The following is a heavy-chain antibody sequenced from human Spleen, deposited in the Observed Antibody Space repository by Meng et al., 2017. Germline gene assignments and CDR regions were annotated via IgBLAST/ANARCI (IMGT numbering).Heavy chain of an antibody. CDR2: ISWNSGSI. Sequence: GGSLRLSCAASGFTFDDYAMHWVRQAPGKGLEWVSGISWNSGSIGYADSVKGRFTISRDNAKNSLYLQMNSLRAEDMALYYCAKDMADSLYCSGGSCYSHAFDIWGQGTMVTVSS. CDR1: GFTFDDYA. J-gene: IGHJ3*02. V-gene: IGHV3-9*03. D-gene: IGHD2-15*01. CDR3: AKDMADSLYCSGGSCYSHAFDI.